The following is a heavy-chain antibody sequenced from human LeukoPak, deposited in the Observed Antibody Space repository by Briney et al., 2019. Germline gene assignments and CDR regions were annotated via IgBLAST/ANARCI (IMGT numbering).Heavy chain of an antibody. J-gene: IGHJ4*02. V-gene: IGHV3-30-3*01. Sequence: PGRSLRLSCAASGFTFSSYAMHLVRQAPGKGLEWVAVISYDGSNKYYADSVKGRFTISRDNSKNTLYLQMNSLRAEDTAVYYCAKEGLIFGVVVDYWGQGTLVTVSS. CDR1: GFTFSSYA. CDR3: AKEGLIFGVVVDY. D-gene: IGHD3-3*01. CDR2: ISYDGSNK.